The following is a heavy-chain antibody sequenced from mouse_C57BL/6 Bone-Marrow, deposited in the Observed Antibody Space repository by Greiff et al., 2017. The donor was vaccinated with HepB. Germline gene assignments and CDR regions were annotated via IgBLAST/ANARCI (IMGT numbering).Heavy chain of an antibody. D-gene: IGHD2-4*01. CDR1: GYTFTSYW. CDR3: ARHPYDYDGY. V-gene: IGHV1-64*01. J-gene: IGHJ2*01. Sequence: QVHVKQPGAELVKPGASVKLSCKASGYTFTSYWMHWVKQRPGQGLEWIGMIHPNSGSTNYNEKFKSKATLTVDKSSSTAYMQLSSLPSEDSAVYYCARHPYDYDGYWGQGTTLTVSS. CDR2: IHPNSGST.